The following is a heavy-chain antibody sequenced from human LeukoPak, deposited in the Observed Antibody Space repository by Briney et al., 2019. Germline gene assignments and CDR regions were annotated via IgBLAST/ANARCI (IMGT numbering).Heavy chain of an antibody. CDR3: ARARVRFLEWSAFDY. V-gene: IGHV3-11*04. CDR2: ISSSGSTI. Sequence: GGSLRLSCAASGFTFSDYYMSWIRQAPGKGLEWVSYISSSGSTIYYADSVKGRFTISRDNSKNTLYLQMNSLRAEDTAVYYCARARVRFLEWSAFDYWGQGTLVTVSS. D-gene: IGHD3-3*01. J-gene: IGHJ4*02. CDR1: GFTFSDYY.